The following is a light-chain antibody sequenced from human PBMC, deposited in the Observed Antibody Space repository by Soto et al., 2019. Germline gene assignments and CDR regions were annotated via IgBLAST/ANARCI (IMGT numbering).Light chain of an antibody. J-gene: IGKJ1*01. Sequence: EIVLTQSPGTLSVSPGERATLSCRASQSVSSNSLVWYQQKPGQAPRLLIYGASIRATGIPDRFSGSGSGTDFILTISRLEPEDFAVYYCQQYDSSQGWTFGQGTKVEMK. V-gene: IGKV3-20*01. CDR2: GAS. CDR3: QQYDSSQGWT. CDR1: QSVSSNS.